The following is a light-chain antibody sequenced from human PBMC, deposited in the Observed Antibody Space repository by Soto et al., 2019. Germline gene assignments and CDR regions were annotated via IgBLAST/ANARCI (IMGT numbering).Light chain of an antibody. CDR2: GAS. CDR3: HQYGSSPGT. CDR1: QSVTNNY. J-gene: IGKJ1*01. Sequence: EIVLTQSPGTLSSSPGGRATLSCRASQSVTNNYLAWYQQKRGQAPRLLIWGASIRAADLPDRFSGGGSGTDFTLTISRLETEDFAVYYCHQYGSSPGTFGQGTK. V-gene: IGKV3-20*01.